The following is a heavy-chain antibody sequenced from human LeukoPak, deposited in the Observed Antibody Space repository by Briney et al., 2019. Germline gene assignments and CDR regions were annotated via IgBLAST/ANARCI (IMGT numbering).Heavy chain of an antibody. CDR1: GGSFSGYY. CDR2: IYHSGST. J-gene: IGHJ5*02. Sequence: SETLSLTCAVYGGSFSGYYWGWIRQPPGKGLEWIGSIYHSGSTYYNPSLKSRVTISADTSKNQFSLKLSSVTAADTAVYYCARAYSGYGYNWFDPWGQGTLVTVSS. D-gene: IGHD5-12*01. CDR3: ARAYSGYGYNWFDP. V-gene: IGHV4-38-2*01.